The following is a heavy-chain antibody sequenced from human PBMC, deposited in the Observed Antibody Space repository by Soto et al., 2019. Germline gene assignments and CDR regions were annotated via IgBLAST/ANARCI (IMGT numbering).Heavy chain of an antibody. V-gene: IGHV3-33*01. J-gene: IGHJ4*02. D-gene: IGHD3-22*01. Sequence: LRLSCAASGFTFSSYGMHWVRQAPGKGLEWVAVIWYDGSNKYYADSVKGRFTISRDNSKNTLYLQMNSLRAEDTAVYYCARDSSVGSSGYFVYWGQGTLVTVSS. CDR2: IWYDGSNK. CDR3: ARDSSVGSSGYFVY. CDR1: GFTFSSYG.